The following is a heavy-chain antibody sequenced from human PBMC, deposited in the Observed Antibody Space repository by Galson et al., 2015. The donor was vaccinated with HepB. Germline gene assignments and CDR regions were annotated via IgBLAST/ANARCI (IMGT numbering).Heavy chain of an antibody. J-gene: IGHJ3*02. D-gene: IGHD6-6*01. CDR1: GYTFTNYY. CDR2: INPSDGST. Sequence: KVSCKASGYTFTNYYIHWVRQAPGQGLEWMGEINPSDGSTSYAQEFQGRVTMTRDTSTSTVYMELRSLRSEDTAVFYCARDGSSVQVGDAFDIWGRGTMVTVSS. CDR3: ARDGSSVQVGDAFDI. V-gene: IGHV1-46*01.